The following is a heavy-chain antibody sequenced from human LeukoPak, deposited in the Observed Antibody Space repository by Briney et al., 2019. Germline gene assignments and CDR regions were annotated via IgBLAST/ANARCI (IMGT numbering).Heavy chain of an antibody. Sequence: SETLSLTCAVYGGSFSGYYSSWIRQPPGKGLEWIGEINHSGSTNYNPSLKSRVTISVDTSKNQFSLKLSSVTAADTAVYYCAKTGLRHNWFDPWGQGTLVTVSS. CDR2: INHSGST. CDR1: GGSFSGYY. V-gene: IGHV4-34*01. D-gene: IGHD4-17*01. J-gene: IGHJ5*02. CDR3: AKTGLRHNWFDP.